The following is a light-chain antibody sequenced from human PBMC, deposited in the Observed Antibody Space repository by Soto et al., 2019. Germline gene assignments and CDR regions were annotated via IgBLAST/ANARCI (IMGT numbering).Light chain of an antibody. CDR3: CSYAGSFTWV. CDR1: TGDVGSYNF. CDR2: DAT. Sequence: QSVLTQPRSVSGSPGQSVTISCAGTTGDVGSYNFVSWYQLHPGKAPKIMIFDATKRPSGVPDRFSASKSGNTASLTISGLQAEDEADYYCCSYAGSFTWVFGGGTKLTVL. J-gene: IGLJ2*01. V-gene: IGLV2-11*01.